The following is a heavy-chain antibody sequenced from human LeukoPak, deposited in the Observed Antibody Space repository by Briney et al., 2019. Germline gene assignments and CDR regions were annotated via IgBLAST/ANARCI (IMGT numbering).Heavy chain of an antibody. CDR2: IYTSGST. CDR1: GSSISSYH. J-gene: IGHJ4*02. D-gene: IGHD6-13*01. V-gene: IGHV4-4*07. CDR3: ARVRRSSWARFDY. Sequence: SETLPLTCTVSGSSISSYHWSWIRQPAGKGLEWVGHIYTSGSTNNPSLKSRVTMSVDTSKNLLSLKVSSVTAADTAVYYCARVRRSSWARFDYWGQGTLVTVSS.